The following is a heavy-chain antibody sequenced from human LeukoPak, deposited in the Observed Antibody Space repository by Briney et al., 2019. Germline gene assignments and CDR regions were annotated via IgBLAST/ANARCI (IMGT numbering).Heavy chain of an antibody. CDR2: ISAYNGNT. CDR3: ARDVGPYCSSTSCPLNWFDP. V-gene: IGHV1-18*01. J-gene: IGHJ5*02. Sequence: GASVKVSCKASGGTFSSYAISWVRQAPGQGLEWMGWISAYNGNTNYAQKLQGRVTMTTDTSTSTAYMELRSLRSDDTAVYYCARDVGPYCSSTSCPLNWFDPWGQGTLVTVSS. D-gene: IGHD2-2*01. CDR1: GGTFSSYA.